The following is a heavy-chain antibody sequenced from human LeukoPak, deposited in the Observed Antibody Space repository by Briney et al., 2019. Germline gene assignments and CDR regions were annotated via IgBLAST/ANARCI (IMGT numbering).Heavy chain of an antibody. V-gene: IGHV4-4*07. CDR1: GDSISSYY. D-gene: IGHD6-19*01. CDR2: VYVTSST. J-gene: IGHJ5*02. Sequence: SETLSLTCTVPGDSISSYYWSWIRQPAGKGLEWIRRVYVTSSTHLNPALQSRVTMSVDTSKNKFSLKLTSVTAADTAVYYCARDRQWLVDHWGQGTLVTVSS. CDR3: ARDRQWLVDH.